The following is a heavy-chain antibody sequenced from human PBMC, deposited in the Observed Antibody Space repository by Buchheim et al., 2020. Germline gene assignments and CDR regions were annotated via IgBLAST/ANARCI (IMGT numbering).Heavy chain of an antibody. D-gene: IGHD3-9*01. CDR3: AGAATNYVILTGYHVICGIDV. CDR2: IYHSGST. CDR1: GGSISSSNW. J-gene: IGHJ6*02. Sequence: QVQLQESGPGLVKPSGTLSLTCAVSGGSISSSNWWSWVRQPPGKGLEWIGEIYHSGSTNYNPSLKSRATTSVDKSKNQFSLKVNSVAAADTAVYYCAGAATNYVILTGYHVICGIDVWGRETT. V-gene: IGHV4-4*02.